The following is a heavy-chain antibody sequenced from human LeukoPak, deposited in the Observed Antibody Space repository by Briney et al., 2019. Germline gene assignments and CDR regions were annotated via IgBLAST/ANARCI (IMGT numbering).Heavy chain of an antibody. CDR3: IKDLRLYLHLDTFDV. CDR1: GFTFDDYA. J-gene: IGHJ3*01. CDR2: ISWDSGNS. Sequence: QPGGSLRLSCAASGFTFDDYAMHWVRQAPGKGLEWVSSISWDSGNSVYAPSVKGRFTISRDNAKNSLYLQMHSLTPEDTALYYCIKDLRLYLHLDTFDVWGQGTMVTVSS. D-gene: IGHD4-17*01. V-gene: IGHV3-9*01.